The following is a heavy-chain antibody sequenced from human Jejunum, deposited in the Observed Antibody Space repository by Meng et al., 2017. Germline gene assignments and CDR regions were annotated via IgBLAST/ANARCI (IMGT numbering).Heavy chain of an antibody. D-gene: IGHD5-24*01. Sequence: GESLKISCAASGFTFSTYSMSWVRHSPGKGLEWVSSISNTGGSTYLTDSVKGRFTMSRDNSKNMVYLQMNSLRVEDTAIYYCAKDRGLAMAAYWGQGKLV. CDR3: AKDRGLAMAAY. CDR1: GFTFSTYS. J-gene: IGHJ4*02. CDR2: ISNTGGST. V-gene: IGHV3-23*01.